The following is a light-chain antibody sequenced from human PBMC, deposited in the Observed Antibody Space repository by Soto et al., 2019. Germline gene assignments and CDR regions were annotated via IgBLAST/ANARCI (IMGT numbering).Light chain of an antibody. J-gene: IGKJ4*01. Sequence: DIQMTQYPSTLSAAVGDTVTITCRASQSISSWLAWYQQKPGKAPNLLIYQASSLQGGVPSRFSGSGSGTEFTLTISSLQPDDFATYYCQQYNGYPLPFGGGTKVEIK. CDR2: QAS. CDR3: QQYNGYPLP. CDR1: QSISSW. V-gene: IGKV1-5*03.